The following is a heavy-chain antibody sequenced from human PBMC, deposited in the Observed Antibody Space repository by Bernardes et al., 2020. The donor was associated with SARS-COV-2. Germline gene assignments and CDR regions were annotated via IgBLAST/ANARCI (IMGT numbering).Heavy chain of an antibody. J-gene: IGHJ5*02. CDR2: IWYDGSNK. CDR3: ARGVGAAATGDWFDP. D-gene: IGHD6-13*01. Sequence: GGSLRLSCAASGFTFSSYGMHWVRQAPGKGLEWVAVIWYDGSNKYYADSVKGRFTISRDNSKNTLYLQMNSLRAEDTAVYYCARGVGAAATGDWFDPWGQGTLVTVSS. CDR1: GFTFSSYG. V-gene: IGHV3-33*01.